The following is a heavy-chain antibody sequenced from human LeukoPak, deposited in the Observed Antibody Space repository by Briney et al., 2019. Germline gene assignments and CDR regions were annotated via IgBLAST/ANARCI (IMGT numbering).Heavy chain of an antibody. J-gene: IGHJ5*02. V-gene: IGHV3-21*04. CDR1: GFTFSSYS. D-gene: IGHD3-22*01. Sequence: GGSLRLSCAASGFTFSSYSMNWVRQAPGKGLEWVSSISSSSSYIYYADSVKGRFTISRDNAKNSLYLQMNSLRAEDTAVYYCAKDAFDYYDSSGPESWGQGTLVTVSS. CDR2: ISSSSSYI. CDR3: AKDAFDYYDSSGPES.